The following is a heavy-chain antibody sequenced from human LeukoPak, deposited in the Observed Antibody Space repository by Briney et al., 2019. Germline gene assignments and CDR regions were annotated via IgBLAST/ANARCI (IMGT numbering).Heavy chain of an antibody. CDR1: GFTFSSYA. CDR3: AKDRPITGRPYYYYGTDV. J-gene: IGHJ6*02. Sequence: PGGSLRLSCAASGFTFSSYAMSWVRQAPGKGLEWVSAISGSGGSTYYADSVKGRFTISRDNSKNTLYLQMNSLRAEDTAVYYCAKDRPITGRPYYYYGTDVWGQGTTVTVSS. V-gene: IGHV3-23*01. D-gene: IGHD1-20*01. CDR2: ISGSGGST.